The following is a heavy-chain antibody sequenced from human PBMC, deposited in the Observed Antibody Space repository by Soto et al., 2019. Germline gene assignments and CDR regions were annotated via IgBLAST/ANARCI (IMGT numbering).Heavy chain of an antibody. CDR1: GFTVSSNY. Sequence: EVQMVETGGGLIQPGGSLRLSCAASGFTVSSNYMNWVRQAPGKGLEWISAIYSGGSKYYADSVKGRFTISRDNSTNTVQLQMNSLRAEDTAVYYWTRGFDGSVWLDHWGQGTVVTVSS. CDR3: TRGFDGSVWLDH. D-gene: IGHD1-20*01. CDR2: IYSGGSK. V-gene: IGHV3-53*02. J-gene: IGHJ4*02.